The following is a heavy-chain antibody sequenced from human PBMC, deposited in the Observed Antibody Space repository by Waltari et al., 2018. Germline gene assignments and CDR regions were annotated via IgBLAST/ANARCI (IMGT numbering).Heavy chain of an antibody. CDR3: AKDEGYCSGGSCHGYYYYYGMDV. D-gene: IGHD2-15*01. Sequence: EVQLLESGGGLVQPGGSLRLSCAASGFTFSSYAMSWVRQAPGQGLEWVSAISGSGGGTYYADSWKGRFPISRDNSKTTLYLQMNSLRAEDQAVYYCAKDEGYCSGGSCHGYYYYYGMDVWGQGTTVTVSS. CDR1: GFTFSSYA. J-gene: IGHJ6*02. CDR2: ISGSGGGT. V-gene: IGHV3-23*01.